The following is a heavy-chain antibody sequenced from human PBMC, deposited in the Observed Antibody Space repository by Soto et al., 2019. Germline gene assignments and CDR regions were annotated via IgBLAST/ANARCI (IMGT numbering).Heavy chain of an antibody. V-gene: IGHV4-34*01. CDR2: ITRSGST. J-gene: IGHJ5*02. CDR1: GGSFTCYY. CDR3: ARGAQPLAREQQPFDP. D-gene: IGHD1-1*01. Sequence: PSETLSLTCAVSGGSFTCYYRTWIRQPPEKGLEWIADITRSGSTNYNPSLKSRVTLSDDTSKNQFSLKLTSVTAADTAVYFCARGAQPLAREQQPFDPWGQGTLVTVSS.